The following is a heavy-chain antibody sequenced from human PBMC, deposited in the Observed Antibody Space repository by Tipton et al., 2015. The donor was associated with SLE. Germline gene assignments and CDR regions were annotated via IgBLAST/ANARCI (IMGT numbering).Heavy chain of an antibody. Sequence: TLSLTCAVYGGSFSGYYWSWIRQPPGKGLEWIGEINHSGSTNYNPSLKSRVTISVDTSKNQFSLKLSSVTAADTAVYHCARGNGGYWGQGTLVTVSS. CDR3: ARGNGGY. J-gene: IGHJ4*02. CDR2: INHSGST. V-gene: IGHV4-34*01. CDR1: GGSFSGYY. D-gene: IGHD4-23*01.